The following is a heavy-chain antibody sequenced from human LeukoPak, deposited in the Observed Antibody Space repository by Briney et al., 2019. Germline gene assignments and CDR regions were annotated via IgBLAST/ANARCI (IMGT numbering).Heavy chain of an antibody. V-gene: IGHV3-21*06. Sequence: PGGSLRLSCTTSGLTFSTSGFNWVRQAPGKGLEWVASIGPTGFDRYHADSIKGRFTISRDNANNFLYLHMDSLRAEDTAVYYCATETNGRHYDYWGQGTLLTVSS. CDR1: GLTFSTSG. CDR2: IGPTGFDR. CDR3: ATETNGRHYDY. J-gene: IGHJ4*02. D-gene: IGHD1-14*01.